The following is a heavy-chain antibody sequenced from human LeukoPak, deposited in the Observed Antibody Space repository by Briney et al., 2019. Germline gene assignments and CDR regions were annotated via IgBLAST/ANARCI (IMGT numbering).Heavy chain of an antibody. Sequence: SETLSLTCAVYGGSFSGYYWSWIRQPPGKGLEWIGEINHSGSTNYNPSLKSRVTISVDTSKNQFSLKLSSVTAADTAVYYCARPYCSSTSCYDVWFDPWGQGTLVTVSS. J-gene: IGHJ5*02. CDR3: ARPYCSSTSCYDVWFDP. CDR2: INHSGST. CDR1: GGSFSGYY. D-gene: IGHD2-2*01. V-gene: IGHV4-34*01.